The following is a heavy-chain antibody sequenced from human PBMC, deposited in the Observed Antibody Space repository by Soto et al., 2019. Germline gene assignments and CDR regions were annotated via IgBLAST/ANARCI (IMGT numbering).Heavy chain of an antibody. CDR3: AMAEYSSSSVSWFDP. CDR2: IYYSGNT. V-gene: IGHV4-30-4*01. Sequence: PSETLSLTCTVSGGSISSADYYRNWIRQPPGKGLEWIGYIYYSGNTYYNPSLKSRVTISIDTSKNQFSLKLSSVTAADTAVYYCAMAEYSSSSVSWFDPWGQVTLVTVSS. CDR1: GGSISSADYY. J-gene: IGHJ5*02. D-gene: IGHD6-6*01.